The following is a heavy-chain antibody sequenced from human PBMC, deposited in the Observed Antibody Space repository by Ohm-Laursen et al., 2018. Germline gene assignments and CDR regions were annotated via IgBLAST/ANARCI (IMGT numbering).Heavy chain of an antibody. J-gene: IGHJ3*02. CDR1: GFTFSAYG. D-gene: IGHD4-23*01. Sequence: SLRLSCAASGFTFSAYGMNWVRQAPGKGLEWVSSVSARSTFIYYADSVEGRFAISRDNAKNSLFLQMNSLRAEDTAVYYCARVMATDNGGNSGAFDIWGQGTVVTVSS. CDR2: VSARSTFI. CDR3: ARVMATDNGGNSGAFDI. V-gene: IGHV3-21*01.